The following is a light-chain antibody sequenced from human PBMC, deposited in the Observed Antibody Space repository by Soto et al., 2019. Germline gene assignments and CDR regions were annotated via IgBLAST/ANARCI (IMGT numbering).Light chain of an antibody. CDR3: AAWDDSLNGVV. V-gene: IGLV1-44*01. J-gene: IGLJ2*01. CDR2: SNN. Sequence: QSVLTQPPSASGTPGQRVTISCSGSSSNIGDNTVNWYQQFPGTAPKVLIYSNNERPSGVPDRFSGSKSGTSASLAISGLQSEDEADYYCAAWDDSLNGVVFGGGT. CDR1: SSNIGDNT.